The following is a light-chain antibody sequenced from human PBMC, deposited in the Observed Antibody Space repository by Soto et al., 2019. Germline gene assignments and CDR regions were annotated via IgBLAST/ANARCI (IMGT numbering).Light chain of an antibody. V-gene: IGKV3-15*01. Sequence: EIVMAQSPATLSVSPGERATLSCRASQSVSSTLAWYQQKPGQAPWLLIYGASTRATGVPARFSGSGSGTEFTLTISSLQSEDFAVYYCQQYNNWPLTFVGGTKVEI. CDR2: GAS. J-gene: IGKJ4*01. CDR1: QSVSST. CDR3: QQYNNWPLT.